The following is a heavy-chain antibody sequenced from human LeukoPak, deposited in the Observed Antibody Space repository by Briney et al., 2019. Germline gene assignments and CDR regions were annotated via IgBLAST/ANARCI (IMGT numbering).Heavy chain of an antibody. Sequence: GGSLRLSCAASGFTFSSYGMHWVRQAPGKGLEWVAVIWYDGSNKYYADSVKGRFTISRDNSRNTLYLQMNSLRAEDTAVYYCAKDRLRYFDWLSRFDYWGQGTLVTVSS. V-gene: IGHV3-33*06. CDR3: AKDRLRYFDWLSRFDY. J-gene: IGHJ4*02. D-gene: IGHD3-9*01. CDR1: GFTFSSYG. CDR2: IWYDGSNK.